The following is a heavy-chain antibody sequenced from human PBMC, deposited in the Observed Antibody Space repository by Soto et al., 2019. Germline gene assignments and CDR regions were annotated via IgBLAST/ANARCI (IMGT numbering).Heavy chain of an antibody. Sequence: GGSLRLSCAASGFNFSGSAMHWVRQASGKGLEWVGRIRSKANSYATAYAASVKGRFTISRDDSKNTAYLQMNSLKTEDTAVYYCTRRRIAAAGNNPFDPWGQGTLVTVSS. J-gene: IGHJ5*02. CDR2: IRSKANSYAT. CDR3: TRRRIAAAGNNPFDP. D-gene: IGHD6-13*01. V-gene: IGHV3-73*01. CDR1: GFNFSGSA.